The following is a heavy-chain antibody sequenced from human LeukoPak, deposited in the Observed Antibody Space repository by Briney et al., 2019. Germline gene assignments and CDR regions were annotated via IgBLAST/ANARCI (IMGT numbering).Heavy chain of an antibody. CDR2: IYHSGST. D-gene: IGHD3-16*02. CDR3: ARHGPFMITFGGVIDYNWFDP. CDR1: GGSISSSNW. J-gene: IGHJ5*02. Sequence: SETLSLTCAVSGGSISSSNWWSWVRQPPGKGLEWIGEIYHSGSTNYNPSLKSRVTISVDKSKNQFSLKLSSVTAADTAVYYCARHGPFMITFGGVIDYNWFDPWGQGTLVTVSS. V-gene: IGHV4-4*02.